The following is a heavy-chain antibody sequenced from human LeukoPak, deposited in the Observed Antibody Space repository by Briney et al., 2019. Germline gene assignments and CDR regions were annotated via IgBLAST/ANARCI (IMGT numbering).Heavy chain of an antibody. Sequence: ASVKVSCKASGYTFTSYEINWVRQATGQGLEWMGWMNPNSGNTGYAQKFQGRVTMTRNTSISTAYMELSSLRSEDTAVSYCARERKEGHWFAPWGQGTLVTVSS. CDR1: GYTFTSYE. CDR3: ARERKEGHWFAP. J-gene: IGHJ5*02. CDR2: MNPNSGNT. D-gene: IGHD5-24*01. V-gene: IGHV1-8*01.